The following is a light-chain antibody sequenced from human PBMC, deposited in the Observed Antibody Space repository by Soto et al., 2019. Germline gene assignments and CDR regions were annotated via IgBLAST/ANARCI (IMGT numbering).Light chain of an antibody. Sequence: ELVVTQSPATLSVSPGASATLSCRASRSVGSDLAWYQQTPGQAPRLLIYGVSTRATGVPARFSGSGSRTDFTLTIGGLQSEYFAVYYYHQYNDWPPITCGVVTKVDIK. J-gene: IGKJ4*01. CDR3: HQYNDWPPIT. V-gene: IGKV3-15*01. CDR1: RSVGSD. CDR2: GVS.